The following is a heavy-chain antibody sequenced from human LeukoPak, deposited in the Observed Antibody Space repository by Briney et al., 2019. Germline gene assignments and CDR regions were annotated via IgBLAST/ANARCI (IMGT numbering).Heavy chain of an antibody. Sequence: GGSLRLSCAASGFIFSRYGMSWVRQAPGKGLEWVSAISGSGGSTYYADSVKGRFTISRDNSKNTLYLQMNSLRAEDAAVYYCAKDRGPSGSYDYWGQGTLVTVSS. CDR3: AKDRGPSGSYDY. CDR2: ISGSGGST. D-gene: IGHD1-26*01. J-gene: IGHJ4*02. V-gene: IGHV3-23*01. CDR1: GFIFSRYG.